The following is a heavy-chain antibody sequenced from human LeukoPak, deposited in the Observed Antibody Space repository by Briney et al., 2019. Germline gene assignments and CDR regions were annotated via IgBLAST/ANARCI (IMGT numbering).Heavy chain of an antibody. Sequence: GGSLRLSCAASGFTVSSNYMSWVRQAPGKGLEWVSVIYSGGSTYYADSVKGRFTISRDNSKNTLYLQMNSLRAEDTAVYYCARDFRWFGELLGAFDIWGQGTMVTVSS. D-gene: IGHD3-10*01. J-gene: IGHJ3*02. CDR3: ARDFRWFGELLGAFDI. CDR2: IYSGGST. CDR1: GFTVSSNY. V-gene: IGHV3-53*01.